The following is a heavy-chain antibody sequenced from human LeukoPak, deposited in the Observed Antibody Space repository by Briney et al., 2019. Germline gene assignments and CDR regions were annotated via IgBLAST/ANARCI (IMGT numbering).Heavy chain of an antibody. D-gene: IGHD3-16*02. V-gene: IGHV3-21*01. J-gene: IGHJ4*02. CDR3: ARGSLGELSLFRFRLYYFDY. Sequence: PGGSLRLSCAASGFTFSSDSMNWVRQAPGKGLEWVSSISSSSSYIYYADSVKGRFTISRDNAKNSLYLQMNSLRAEDTAVYYCARGSLGELSLFRFRLYYFDYWGQGTLVTVSS. CDR1: GFTFSSDS. CDR2: ISSSSSYI.